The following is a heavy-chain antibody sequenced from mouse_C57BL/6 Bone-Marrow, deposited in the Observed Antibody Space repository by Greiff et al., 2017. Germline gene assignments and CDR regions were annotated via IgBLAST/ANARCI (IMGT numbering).Heavy chain of an antibody. CDR3: ARSLLLFAC. J-gene: IGHJ3*01. CDR1: GYTFTSYG. CDR2: IYPRSGNT. D-gene: IGHD1-1*01. Sequence: QVQLQQSGAELARPGASVKLSCKASGYTFTSYGIRWVKQRPGQGLEWIGEIYPRSGNTYYNEKFKGKATLTADKSSSTAYMELRDLTAEDSAVYFCARSLLLFACWGKGTLVTVSA. V-gene: IGHV1-81*01.